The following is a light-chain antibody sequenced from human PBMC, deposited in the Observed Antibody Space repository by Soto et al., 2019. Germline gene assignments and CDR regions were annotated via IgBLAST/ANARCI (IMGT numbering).Light chain of an antibody. J-gene: IGLJ2*01. CDR1: NIGSKS. CDR2: YDS. Sequence: VLTQPPSVSVAPGKTARITCGGNNIGSKSVHWYQQKPGQAPVLVIYYDSDRPSGIPERFSGSNSGNTATLTISRVEAGDEADYYCQVWDSSSDHLVFGGGTKLTVL. V-gene: IGLV3-21*04. CDR3: QVWDSSSDHLV.